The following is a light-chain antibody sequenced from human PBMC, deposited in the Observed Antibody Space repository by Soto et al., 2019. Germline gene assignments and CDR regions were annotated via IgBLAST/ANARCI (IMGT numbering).Light chain of an antibody. CDR3: GTWDSSLSVVV. J-gene: IGLJ2*01. Sequence: QTVVTQSSSVSAAAGQKVSISCSGSYSNIGSNFVSWYQHFPGSAPKLVIYDNSQRPSGIPDRFSGSKSGSSATLGITGLQTGDEADYYCGTWDSSLSVVVFGGGTKLTVL. V-gene: IGLV1-51*01. CDR2: DNS. CDR1: YSNIGSNF.